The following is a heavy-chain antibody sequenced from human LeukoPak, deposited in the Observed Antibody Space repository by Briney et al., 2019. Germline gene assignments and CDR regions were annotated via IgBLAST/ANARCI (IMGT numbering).Heavy chain of an antibody. CDR3: AKDDSSYFDY. CDR2: IRYDGSNK. Sequence: AGGSLRLSCAASGFTFSSYGMHWVRQAPGKGLEWVAFIRYDGSNKYYADSVKGRFTISRDNSKNTLYLQMNSLRAEDTAVYYCAKDDSSYFDYWGQGTLVTVSS. V-gene: IGHV3-30*02. CDR1: GFTFSSYG. J-gene: IGHJ4*02. D-gene: IGHD6-13*01.